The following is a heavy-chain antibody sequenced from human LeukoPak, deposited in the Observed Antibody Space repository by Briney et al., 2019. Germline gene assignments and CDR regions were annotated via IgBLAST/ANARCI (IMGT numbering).Heavy chain of an antibody. V-gene: IGHV3-53*01. CDR3: ARDTRQCNYFDH. D-gene: IGHD4-11*01. Sequence: GGSLRRSCAASGFTVSSNYMSWVRQAPGKGLEWVSVIYSGGSTYYADSVKGRFTISRDTSKNTLYLQVNSLRADDTAVYYCARDTRQCNYFDHWGQGTLVTVAS. CDR2: IYSGGST. J-gene: IGHJ4*02. CDR1: GFTVSSNY.